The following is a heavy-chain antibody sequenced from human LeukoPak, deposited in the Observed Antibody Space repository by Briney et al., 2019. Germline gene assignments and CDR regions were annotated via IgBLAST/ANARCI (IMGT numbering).Heavy chain of an antibody. CDR3: ARGPPYSSSWGVYYFDY. CDR2: IYYSGST. Sequence: SETLSLTCTVSGGSISSYYWSWIRQPPGKGLEWIGYIYYSGSTNYNPSLKSRVTISVDTSKNQFSLKLSSVTAADTAVYYCARGPPYSSSWGVYYFDYWGQGTLVTVSS. V-gene: IGHV4-59*01. D-gene: IGHD6-13*01. CDR1: GGSISSYY. J-gene: IGHJ4*02.